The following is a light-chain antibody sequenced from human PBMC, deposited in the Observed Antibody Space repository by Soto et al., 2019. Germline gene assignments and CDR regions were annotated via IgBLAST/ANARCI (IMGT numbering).Light chain of an antibody. CDR2: AAS. Sequence: QMTQSPSSLSASVGEKIIITCRASRDVGSDVSWYQQKPGQAPKLLIYAASNLYTGVPSRFSGSRSGTEFTLTISSLQPEDFASYYCLQNYGDSWTFGQGTKVDIK. V-gene: IGKV1-6*01. CDR3: LQNYGDSWT. J-gene: IGKJ1*01. CDR1: RDVGSD.